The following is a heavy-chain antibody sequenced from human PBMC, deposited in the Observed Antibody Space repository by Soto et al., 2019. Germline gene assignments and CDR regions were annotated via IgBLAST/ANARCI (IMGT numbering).Heavy chain of an antibody. D-gene: IGHD3-16*01. Sequence: EVQLVESGGGLVQPGGSLRLSCEVSGFTFSIHAMNWVRQAPGKGLEWVAYIHGTRSIIYYADSVKGRFTISRDNAKNSLFLQMDSLRDGDTAVYYCARDARNADYDYWGQGTLVTVSS. CDR2: IHGTRSII. J-gene: IGHJ4*02. V-gene: IGHV3-48*02. CDR3: ARDARNADYDY. CDR1: GFTFSIHA.